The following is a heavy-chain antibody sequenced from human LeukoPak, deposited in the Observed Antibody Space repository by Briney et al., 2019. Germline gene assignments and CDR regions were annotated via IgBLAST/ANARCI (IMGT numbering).Heavy chain of an antibody. CDR1: GYTFTSYG. V-gene: IGHV3-30*03. J-gene: IGHJ4*02. CDR2: ISYDVSNK. D-gene: IGHD6-13*01. Sequence: GRSLRLSCAASGYTFTSYGMHWVRQAPRKGLEWVAVISYDVSNKYYADSVKGRFTISRDNSKNTLYLQMNSLRAEDTAVYYCASSWAYFDSWGQGTLVTVSS. CDR3: ASSWAYFDS.